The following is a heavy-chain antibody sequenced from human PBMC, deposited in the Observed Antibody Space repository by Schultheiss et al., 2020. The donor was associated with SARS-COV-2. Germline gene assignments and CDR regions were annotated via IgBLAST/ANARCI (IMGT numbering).Heavy chain of an antibody. CDR2: INWNGGST. Sequence: GGSLRLSCAASGFTFSSYSMNWVRQAPGKGLEWVSGINWNGGSTGYADSVKGRFTISRDNSKNTLYLEMNSLRAEDTAVYYCAGIGVIVVARDAFDIWGQGTMVTVSS. J-gene: IGHJ3*02. CDR1: GFTFSSYS. CDR3: AGIGVIVVARDAFDI. V-gene: IGHV3-NL1*01. D-gene: IGHD3-22*01.